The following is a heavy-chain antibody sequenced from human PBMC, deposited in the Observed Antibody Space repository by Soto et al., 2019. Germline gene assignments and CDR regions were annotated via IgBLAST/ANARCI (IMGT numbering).Heavy chain of an antibody. Sequence: GSLRLSCAASGFTFSSYAMSWVRQAPGKGLEWVSAISGSGGSTYYADSVKGRFTISRDNSKNTLYLQMNSLRAEDTAVYYCAKDRTTSGWELPFDAFDIWGQGTMVTVSS. D-gene: IGHD1-26*01. CDR2: ISGSGGST. J-gene: IGHJ3*02. CDR3: AKDRTTSGWELPFDAFDI. CDR1: GFTFSSYA. V-gene: IGHV3-23*01.